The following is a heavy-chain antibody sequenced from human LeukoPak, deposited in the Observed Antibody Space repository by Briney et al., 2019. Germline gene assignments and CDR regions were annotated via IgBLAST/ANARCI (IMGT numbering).Heavy chain of an antibody. CDR3: ANLKSSGWYYFDY. V-gene: IGHV3-30-3*01. CDR2: ISSDGSDK. J-gene: IGHJ4*02. CDR1: GFTFSPHA. Sequence: GGSLRLPCAASGFTFSPHAMHWVRQAPGKGLKWVAVISSDGSDKYYADSVQGRFTISRDNSKNTLYLQMNSLRAEDTAVYYCANLKSSGWYYFDYWGQGTLVTVSS. D-gene: IGHD6-19*01.